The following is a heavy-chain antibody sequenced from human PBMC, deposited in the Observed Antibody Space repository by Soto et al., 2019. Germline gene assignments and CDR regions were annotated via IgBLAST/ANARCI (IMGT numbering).Heavy chain of an antibody. D-gene: IGHD2-15*01. V-gene: IGHV1-46*01. J-gene: IGHJ4*02. CDR1: GYTFTNYY. CDR2: INPSGASA. CDR3: PRASRGYCSGGSCFFDY. Sequence: QVQLVQSGAEVKNPGASVKVSCKTSGYTFTNYYIHWVRQARGQGLEWMGIINPSGASARYAQKFQGRVAMTSDTSTSTVYMELSSLRSEDTAMFYCPRASRGYCSGGSCFFDYWGQGTLVAVSS.